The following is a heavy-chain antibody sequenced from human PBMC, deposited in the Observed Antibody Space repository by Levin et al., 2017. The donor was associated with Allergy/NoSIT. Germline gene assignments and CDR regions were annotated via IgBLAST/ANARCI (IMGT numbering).Heavy chain of an antibody. CDR1: GFSFSSFF. CDR2: ISGTGGST. Sequence: GGSLRLSCTASGFSFSSFFMSWVRQAPGKGLEWVSTISGTGGSTYYSDSVKGRFSISRDNSKTTLYLQMNSLRPEDTAVYYVAQSQSIYLGSSPYDSWGQGILVAVSS. V-gene: IGHV3-23*01. J-gene: IGHJ4*02. CDR3: AQSQSIYLGSSPYDS. D-gene: IGHD3-16*01.